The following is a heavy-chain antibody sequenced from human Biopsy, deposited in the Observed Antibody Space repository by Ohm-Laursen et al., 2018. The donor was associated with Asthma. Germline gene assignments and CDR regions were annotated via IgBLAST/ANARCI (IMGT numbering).Heavy chain of an antibody. CDR2: INPNGGGT. J-gene: IGHJ4*02. V-gene: IGHV1-2*06. CDR3: ARGRHYDFWSGYYIEYFDY. Sequence: SVKVSCKASGFTFMGYHIFWMRQAPGQGLEWMGRINPNGGGTHYAQKFQGRVTLTRDTSISTAYMELSRLRSDDTAVYYCARGRHYDFWSGYYIEYFDYWGQGTLVTVSS. D-gene: IGHD3-3*01. CDR1: GFTFMGYH.